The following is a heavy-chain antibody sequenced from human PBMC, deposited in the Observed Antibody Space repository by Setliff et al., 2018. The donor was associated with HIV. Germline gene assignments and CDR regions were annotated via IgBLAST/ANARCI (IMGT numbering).Heavy chain of an antibody. CDR2: IYYSGST. D-gene: IGHD2-15*01. V-gene: IGHV4-61*01. J-gene: IGHJ4*02. CDR3: ARDLGGPRNFDN. Sequence: SETLSLTCTVSGGSVGSGSYYWSWIRQSPGKGLEWIGYIYYSGSTTYNPTLKSRVTMSIDTSKNQFSLKLRSVTAADTAVYYCARDLGGPRNFDNWGQGTLVTVSS. CDR1: GGSVGSGSYY.